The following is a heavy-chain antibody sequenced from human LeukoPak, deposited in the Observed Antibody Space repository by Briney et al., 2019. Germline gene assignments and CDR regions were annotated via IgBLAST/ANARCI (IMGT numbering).Heavy chain of an antibody. Sequence: SSETLSLTCAVYGGSFSGYYWSWIRQPPGKGLEWIGEINHSGSTNYNPSLKSRVTISVDTSKNQFSLKLSSVTAADTAVYYCARSFIAAAGKPFDYWGQGTLVTVSS. J-gene: IGHJ4*02. V-gene: IGHV4-34*01. D-gene: IGHD6-13*01. CDR1: GGSFSGYY. CDR3: ARSFIAAAGKPFDY. CDR2: INHSGST.